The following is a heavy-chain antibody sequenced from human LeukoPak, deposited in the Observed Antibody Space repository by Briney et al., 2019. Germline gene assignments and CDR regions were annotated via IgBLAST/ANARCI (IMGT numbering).Heavy chain of an antibody. Sequence: GGSLRLSCAASGFTFSSYSMNWVRQAPGKGLEWVSSISSSSSYIYYADSVKGRFTISRDNAKNSLYLQMNGLRAEDTAVYYCARYDILTGATYYYYGMDVWGQGTTVTVFS. V-gene: IGHV3-21*01. CDR1: GFTFSSYS. J-gene: IGHJ6*02. D-gene: IGHD3-9*01. CDR2: ISSSSSYI. CDR3: ARYDILTGATYYYYGMDV.